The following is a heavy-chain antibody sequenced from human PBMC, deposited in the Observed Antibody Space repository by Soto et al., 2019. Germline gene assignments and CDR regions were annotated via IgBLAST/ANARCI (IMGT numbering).Heavy chain of an antibody. D-gene: IGHD1-26*01. CDR3: ARGFPGQDGGSYYPLDY. CDR2: IIPIFGTA. Sequence: ASVKVSCKASGGTFSSYAISWVRQAPGQGLEWMGGIIPIFGTANYAQKFQGRVTITADESTSTAYMELSSLRSEDTAVYYCARGFPGQDGGSYYPLDYWGQGTLVTVSS. J-gene: IGHJ4*02. V-gene: IGHV1-69*13. CDR1: GGTFSSYA.